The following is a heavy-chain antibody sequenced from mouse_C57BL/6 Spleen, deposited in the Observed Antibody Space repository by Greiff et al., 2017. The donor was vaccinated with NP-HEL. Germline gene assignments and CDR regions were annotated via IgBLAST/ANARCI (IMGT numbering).Heavy chain of an antibody. V-gene: IGHV1-42*01. CDR3: ARTDYYGSSLWYFDV. D-gene: IGHD1-1*01. CDR1: GYSFTGYY. J-gene: IGHJ1*03. CDR2: INPSTGGT. Sequence: EVQLQQSGPELVKPGASVKISCKASGYSFTGYYMNWVKQSPEKSLEWIGEINPSTGGTTYNQKFKAKATLTVDKSSSTAYMQLKSLTSEDSAVYYCARTDYYGSSLWYFDVWGTGTTVTVSS.